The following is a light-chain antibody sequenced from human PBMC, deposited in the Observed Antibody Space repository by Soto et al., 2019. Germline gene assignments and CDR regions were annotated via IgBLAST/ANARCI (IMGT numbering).Light chain of an antibody. CDR3: SSYTGSNTPVV. J-gene: IGLJ2*01. CDR1: SSDVGGYNY. Sequence: QSALTQPASVSGSPGQSITISCTGTSSDVGGYNYVSWYQQHPGIAPNLIIFDVSNRPSGVSNRFSGSKSGNSASLTISGLQAEDEADYYCSSYTGSNTPVVFGGGTKLTVL. V-gene: IGLV2-14*01. CDR2: DVS.